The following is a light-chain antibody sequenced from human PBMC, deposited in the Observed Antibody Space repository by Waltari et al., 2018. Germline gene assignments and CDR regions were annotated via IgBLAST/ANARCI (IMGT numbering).Light chain of an antibody. J-gene: IGKJ1*01. CDR3: HQSHFPTWT. Sequence: EIVLTQSPATLSLSPGERATLSCRASQSVSSYLAWYQQKPGQAPRLLIYDASNRATGIPARFSGSGSGTDFTLTIKNLQLEDSATYYCHQSHFPTWTFGQGTKVEIK. V-gene: IGKV3-11*01. CDR1: QSVSSY. CDR2: DAS.